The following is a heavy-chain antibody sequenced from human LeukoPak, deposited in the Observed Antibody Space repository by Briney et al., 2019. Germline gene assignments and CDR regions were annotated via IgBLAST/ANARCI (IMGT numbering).Heavy chain of an antibody. CDR2: IYYSGST. V-gene: IGHV4-31*03. CDR1: GGSISSDGYY. D-gene: IGHD2-21*02. CDR3: AREYCGGDCYSFGY. J-gene: IGHJ4*02. Sequence: PSETLSLTCTVSGGSISSDGYYWSWIRQHPGKGLEWIGYIYYSGSTYYNPSLKSRVTISVDTSKNQFSLKLSSVTAADTAVYYCAREYCGGDCYSFGYWGQGTLVTVSS.